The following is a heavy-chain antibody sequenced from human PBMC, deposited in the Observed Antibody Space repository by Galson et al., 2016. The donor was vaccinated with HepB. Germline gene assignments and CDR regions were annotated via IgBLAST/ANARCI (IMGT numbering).Heavy chain of an antibody. D-gene: IGHD6-6*01. J-gene: IGHJ4*02. V-gene: IGHV3-74*01. Sequence: SLRLSCAASGFTFSSYWMHWVRQAPGKGLVWVSRINGGGRSTSYADSVKGRFTISRDNAKNTLYLQMNSLRAEDTAAYYCARVSLQLQAYWGQGTLVTVSS. CDR1: GFTFSSYW. CDR3: ARVSLQLQAY. CDR2: INGGGRST.